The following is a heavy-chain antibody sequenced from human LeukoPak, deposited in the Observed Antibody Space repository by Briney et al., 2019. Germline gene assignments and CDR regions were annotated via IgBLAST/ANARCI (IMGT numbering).Heavy chain of an antibody. J-gene: IGHJ4*02. CDR1: GGSFSGYY. Sequence: PSETLSLTCAVYGGSFSGYYWSWIRQPPGKGLEWIGEINHSGSTNYNPSLKSRVTISVDTSKNQFSLRLSSVTAADTAVYYCAREYPSDSSPFDYWGQGTLVTVSS. CDR2: INHSGST. CDR3: AREYPSDSSPFDY. V-gene: IGHV4-34*01. D-gene: IGHD3-22*01.